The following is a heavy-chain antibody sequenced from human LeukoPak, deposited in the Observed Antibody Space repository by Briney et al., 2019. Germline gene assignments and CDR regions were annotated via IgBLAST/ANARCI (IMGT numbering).Heavy chain of an antibody. CDR3: ARYCSSTNCYKGGFDP. Sequence: PSETLSLTCTVSGGSISSSGYYWSWIRQHPGKGLEWIGYIYYSGSTYSNPSLKSRVTISVDTSKNQFSLNLSSVTAADTAVYYCARYCSSTNCYKGGFDPWGQGTLVTVSS. V-gene: IGHV4-31*03. D-gene: IGHD2-2*02. CDR2: IYYSGST. CDR1: GGSISSSGYY. J-gene: IGHJ5*02.